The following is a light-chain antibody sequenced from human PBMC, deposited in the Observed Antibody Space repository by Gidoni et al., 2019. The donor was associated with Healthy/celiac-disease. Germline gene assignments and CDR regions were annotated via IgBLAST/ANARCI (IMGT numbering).Light chain of an antibody. Sequence: DPVSITCRASQSISSYLNWYQQKPGKAPKLLIYAASSLQSGVPSRFSGSGSGTDFTLTISSLQPEDFATYYCQQSYSTPYTFGQGTSLEIK. V-gene: IGKV1-39*01. CDR3: QQSYSTPYT. CDR2: AAS. CDR1: QSISSY. J-gene: IGKJ2*01.